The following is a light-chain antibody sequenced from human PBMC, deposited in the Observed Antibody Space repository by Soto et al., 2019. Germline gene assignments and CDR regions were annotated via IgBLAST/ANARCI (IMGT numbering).Light chain of an antibody. J-gene: IGKJ1*01. V-gene: IGKV3-20*01. CDR2: GAS. CDR3: HQYGSSGT. Sequence: EIVLTQFPGTLSLSPGERATLSCRASQSVSNNYLAWYQQKPGQAPRLLIYGASNRATGILDRFSGSGSWTDFTLTISSLEPEDFAVYYCHQYGSSGTFGQGTKVDIK. CDR1: QSVSNNY.